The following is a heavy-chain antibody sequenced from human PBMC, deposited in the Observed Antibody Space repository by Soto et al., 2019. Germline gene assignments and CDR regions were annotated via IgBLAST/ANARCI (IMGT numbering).Heavy chain of an antibody. J-gene: IGHJ4*02. Sequence: GGSLRLSCAASGFTFSSYSMNWVRQAPGKGLEWVSYISSSSSTIYYADSVKGRFTISRDNAKNSLYLQMNSLRDEDTAVYYCARLLGDDFWSGYYYWGQGTLVTVSS. V-gene: IGHV3-48*02. CDR3: ARLLGDDFWSGYYY. D-gene: IGHD3-3*01. CDR1: GFTFSSYS. CDR2: ISSSSSTI.